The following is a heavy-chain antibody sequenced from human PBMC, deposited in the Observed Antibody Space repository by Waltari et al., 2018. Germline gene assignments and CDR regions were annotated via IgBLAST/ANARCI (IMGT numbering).Heavy chain of an antibody. CDR3: ARSLGRDAFDI. CDR2: IYHSGST. V-gene: IGHV4-38-2*01. D-gene: IGHD7-27*01. J-gene: IGHJ3*02. CDR1: GYSIRSGYY. Sequence: QVQLQESGPGLVTPSETLSLTCAVSGYSIRSGYYRGWIRQPPGKGLEWIGIIYHSGSTYYNPSLKSRVTISVDTSKNQFSLKLSSVTAADTAVYYCARSLGRDAFDIWGQGTMVTVSS.